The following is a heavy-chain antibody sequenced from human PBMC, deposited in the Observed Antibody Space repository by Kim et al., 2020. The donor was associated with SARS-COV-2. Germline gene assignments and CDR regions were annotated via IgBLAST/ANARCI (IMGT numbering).Heavy chain of an antibody. CDR3: ARQVAGTDRRFDY. V-gene: IGHV4-4*07. D-gene: IGHD6-19*01. Sequence: SETLSLICTVSGGSFSTYHWSWIRQSAGKGLEWIGRIHASGSTNYNPSLKSRLTMSVDASQHQMSLKLSYVTAADTATYYCARQVAGTDRRFDYWGQGILVTVSS. J-gene: IGHJ4*02. CDR1: GGSFSTYH. CDR2: IHASGST.